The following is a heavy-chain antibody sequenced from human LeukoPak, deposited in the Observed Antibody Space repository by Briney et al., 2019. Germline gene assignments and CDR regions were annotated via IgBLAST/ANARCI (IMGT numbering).Heavy chain of an antibody. Sequence: SETLSLTCAVSGGSISSGGYSWSWIRQPPGKGLEWTGYIYHSGSTYYNPSLKSRVTISVDRSKNQFSLKLSSVTAADTAVYYCAHHAADYSNPFDYWGQGTLVTVSS. V-gene: IGHV4-30-2*01. CDR2: IYHSGST. D-gene: IGHD4-11*01. CDR3: AHHAADYSNPFDY. CDR1: GGSISSGGYS. J-gene: IGHJ4*02.